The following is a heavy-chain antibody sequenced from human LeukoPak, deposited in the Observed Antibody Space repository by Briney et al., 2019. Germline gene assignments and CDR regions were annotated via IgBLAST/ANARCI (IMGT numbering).Heavy chain of an antibody. Sequence: PGGSLRLSCAASGFTFSAFAMSWVRQAPGKGLQWVSAISATGGTTYYADSVKGRFTSSRDNSKNVLYLQLSSLRAEDTAIYYCAKGKQTAFLDSFDPWGQGTLVTVSS. J-gene: IGHJ5*02. D-gene: IGHD2-21*02. V-gene: IGHV3-23*01. CDR3: AKGKQTAFLDSFDP. CDR1: GFTFSAFA. CDR2: ISATGGTT.